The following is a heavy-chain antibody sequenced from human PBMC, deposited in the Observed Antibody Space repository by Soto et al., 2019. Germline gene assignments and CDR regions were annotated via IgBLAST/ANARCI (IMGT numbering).Heavy chain of an antibody. D-gene: IGHD3-10*01. CDR2: INPNSGNI. CDR3: ARGRASGSYYLLDY. J-gene: IGHJ4*02. CDR1: GDTFTAYD. Sequence: ASVKVSCKASGDTFTAYDINWVRQATGHGLEWMGWINPNSGNIGYAQRFQGRVTMTRDTAIRTAYMEVSSLRSDDTAVYYCARGRASGSYYLLDYWGQGTLVTVSS. V-gene: IGHV1-8*01.